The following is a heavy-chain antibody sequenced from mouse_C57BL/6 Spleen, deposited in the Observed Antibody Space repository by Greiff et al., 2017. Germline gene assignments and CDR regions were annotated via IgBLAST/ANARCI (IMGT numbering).Heavy chain of an antibody. CDR2: ISYSGST. Sequence: EVQLVESGPGMVKPSQSLSLTCTVTGYSITSGYDWHWIRHFPGNKLEWMGYISYSGSTNYNPSLKSRISITHDTSKNHFFLKLNSVTTEDTATYYCAGAQAAWFAYWGQGTLVTVSA. J-gene: IGHJ3*01. V-gene: IGHV3-1*01. CDR3: AGAQAAWFAY. CDR1: GYSITSGYD. D-gene: IGHD3-2*02.